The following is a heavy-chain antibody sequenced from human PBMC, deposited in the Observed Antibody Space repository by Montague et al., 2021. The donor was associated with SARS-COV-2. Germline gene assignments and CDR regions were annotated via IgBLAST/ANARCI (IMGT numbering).Heavy chain of an antibody. Sequence: SETLSLTCTVSGGSVSSNPYYWGWIRQPPGRGLELVGIISYSGRTYFPPSLKSLLTISVDSSENQFSLMLSSVTAADTAVYYCASSYYYGSGTYVYNYYMDVWGKGTTVTVSS. J-gene: IGHJ6*03. CDR2: ISYSGRT. CDR1: GGSVSSNPYY. CDR3: ASSYYYGSGTYVYNYYMDV. D-gene: IGHD3-10*01. V-gene: IGHV4-39*01.